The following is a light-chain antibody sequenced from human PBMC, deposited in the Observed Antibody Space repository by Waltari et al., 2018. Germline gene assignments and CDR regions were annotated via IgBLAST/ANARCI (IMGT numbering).Light chain of an antibody. V-gene: IGKV1-5*01. Sequence: DIQMTQSPSTLSASVGGRVTITCRASQSISSWLAWYQQKPGKAPKLLIYDASSLESGVPSRFSGSGSGTEFTLTISSLQPDDFATYYCQQETFGQGTKVEIK. J-gene: IGKJ1*01. CDR3: QQET. CDR2: DAS. CDR1: QSISSW.